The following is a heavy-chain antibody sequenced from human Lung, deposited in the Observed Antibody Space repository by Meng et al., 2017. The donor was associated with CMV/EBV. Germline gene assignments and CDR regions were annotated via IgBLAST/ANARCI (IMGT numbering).Heavy chain of an antibody. V-gene: IGHV4-61*01. Sequence: SXTLSLTCTVSGGSVTGSYYWNWLRQPPGKGLEWIGYISYIGSTNYNPSLKSRVTISLDTSKNQFSLKLTSVTAADTAIFYCARDRLEHNAFDMWGQGTIVTVSS. J-gene: IGHJ3*02. CDR3: ARDRLEHNAFDM. D-gene: IGHD1/OR15-1a*01. CDR1: GGSVTGSYY. CDR2: ISYIGST.